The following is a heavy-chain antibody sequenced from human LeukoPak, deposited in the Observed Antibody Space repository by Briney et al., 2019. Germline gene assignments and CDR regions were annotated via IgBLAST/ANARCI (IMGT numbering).Heavy chain of an antibody. CDR3: ARTRTRGYSHDDAFDI. Sequence: GGSLRLSCAASGFTFSRYGMNWVRQAPGKGPEWVSSISSGSSYIYYADSVKGRLTISRDNAKNSLYLQMNSLRAEDTAVYYCARTRTRGYSHDDAFDIWGQGTMVTVSS. CDR2: ISSGSSYI. J-gene: IGHJ3*02. D-gene: IGHD5-18*01. V-gene: IGHV3-21*01. CDR1: GFTFSRYG.